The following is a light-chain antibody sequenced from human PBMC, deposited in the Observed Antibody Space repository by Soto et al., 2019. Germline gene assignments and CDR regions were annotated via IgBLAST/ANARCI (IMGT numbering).Light chain of an antibody. CDR3: QQYNNWPQWT. CDR2: GAS. CDR1: QSVSSN. V-gene: IGKV3-15*01. J-gene: IGKJ1*01. Sequence: EIVMTHSSATLAVSAVEGATLSCRSSQSVSSNLAWYQQKPGQAPRLLIYGASTRATGIPATFSGSGSGTAFTLTIRRLKSEDFAAYYCQQYNNWPQWTCG.